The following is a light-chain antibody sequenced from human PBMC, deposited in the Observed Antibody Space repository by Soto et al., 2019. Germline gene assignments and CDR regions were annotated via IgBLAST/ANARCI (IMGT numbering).Light chain of an antibody. Sequence: EIVLTQSPATLSLSPGERATLSCRASQSVGSYLAWYQQKPGQAPRLHIYDASDRAAGIPGRFSGSGSGTDFTLTISSLEPEDFAVFYCQQRSSWPLTFGGGTKVEIK. CDR1: QSVGSY. J-gene: IGKJ4*01. CDR3: QQRSSWPLT. V-gene: IGKV3-11*01. CDR2: DAS.